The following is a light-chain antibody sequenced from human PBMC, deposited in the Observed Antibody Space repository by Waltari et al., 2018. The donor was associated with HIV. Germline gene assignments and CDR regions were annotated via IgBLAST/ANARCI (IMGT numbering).Light chain of an antibody. CDR3: ASFTGDNTLL. V-gene: IGLV2-14*03. Sequence: SAVTQPASVSGLPGQSITISCTGDNSDFGLDNFVSWYQQHPDKLPRLIVYDVHSRASEISAPFPGSKSGHTASLNISGLRAEDEAHYYCASFTGDNTLLFGGGTKVTVL. J-gene: IGLJ3*02. CDR2: DVH. CDR1: NSDFGLDNF.